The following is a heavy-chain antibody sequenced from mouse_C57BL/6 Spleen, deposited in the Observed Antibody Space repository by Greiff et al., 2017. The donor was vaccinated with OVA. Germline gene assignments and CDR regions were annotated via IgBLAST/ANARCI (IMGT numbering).Heavy chain of an antibody. J-gene: IGHJ2*01. CDR1: GYTFTDYE. CDR3: TRGPGGY. V-gene: IGHV1-15*01. CDR2: IDPETGGT. Sequence: QVHVKQSGAELVRPGASVTLSCKASGYTFTDYEMHWVKQTPVHGLEWIGAIDPETGGTAYNQKFKGKAILTADKSSSTAYMELRSLTSEDSAVYYCTRGPGGYWGQGTTLTVSS.